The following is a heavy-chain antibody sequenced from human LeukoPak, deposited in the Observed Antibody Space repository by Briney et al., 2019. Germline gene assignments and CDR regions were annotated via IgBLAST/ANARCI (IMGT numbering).Heavy chain of an antibody. CDR1: GGSISSYY. CDR3: ARVLDSSGYYYSDADYFDY. Sequence: SETLSLTCTVSGGSISSYYWSWIRQPPGKGLEWIRYIYYSGSTNYNPSLKSRVTISVDTSKNQFSLKLSSVTAADTAVYYCARVLDSSGYYYSDADYFDYWGQGTLVTVSS. CDR2: IYYSGST. D-gene: IGHD3-22*01. J-gene: IGHJ4*02. V-gene: IGHV4-59*01.